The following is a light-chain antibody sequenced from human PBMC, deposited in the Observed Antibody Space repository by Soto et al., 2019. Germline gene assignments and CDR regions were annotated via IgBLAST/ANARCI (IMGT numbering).Light chain of an antibody. CDR1: QSVGRDY. Sequence: EIVLTQSPGTLSLSPGERATLSCRASQSVGRDYLAWYQQKPGQAPRLLIYHASNRATGIPDRFSGSGSGTDFTLTISRLEPEDFAEFYCQQYASSPLIFGGGTKVEIK. CDR3: QQYASSPLI. V-gene: IGKV3-20*01. J-gene: IGKJ4*01. CDR2: HAS.